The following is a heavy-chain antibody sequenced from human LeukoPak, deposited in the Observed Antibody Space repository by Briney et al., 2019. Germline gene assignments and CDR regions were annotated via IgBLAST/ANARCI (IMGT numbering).Heavy chain of an antibody. CDR1: GYSISSGYY. CDR2: IYHSGST. V-gene: IGHV4-38-2*02. J-gene: IGHJ4*02. D-gene: IGHD3-22*01. CDR3: ARDPDYYDPGY. Sequence: SETLSLTCTVSGYSISSGYYWAWIRQPPVKGLEWIGSIYHSGSTYYNPSLKSRVTISIDTSKSQFSQNLSSVTAADTAVYFCARDPDYYDPGYWGQGTLVTVSS.